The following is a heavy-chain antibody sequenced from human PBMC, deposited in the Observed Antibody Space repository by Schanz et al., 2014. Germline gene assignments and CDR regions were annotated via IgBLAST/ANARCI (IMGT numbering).Heavy chain of an antibody. CDR1: GFTFSNYA. J-gene: IGHJ6*02. V-gene: IGHV3-23*01. CDR3: ARGYSSSMDV. D-gene: IGHD6-6*01. CDR2: LTGSGGGT. Sequence: EVQLLESGGGLVQPGGSLRLSCAASGFTFSNYAMGWVRQTPGKGLEWVSTLTGSGGGTYYADSVRGRFAISRDNSKNTLYLQMNSLRAEDTAVYYCARGYSSSMDVWGQGTTVTVSS.